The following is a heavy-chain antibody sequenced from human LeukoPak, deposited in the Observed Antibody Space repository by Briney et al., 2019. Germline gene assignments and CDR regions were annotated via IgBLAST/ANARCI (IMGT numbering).Heavy chain of an antibody. CDR1: GFTFSSYA. J-gene: IGHJ6*03. V-gene: IGHV3-23*01. D-gene: IGHD6-13*01. Sequence: GGSLRLSCAASGFTFSSYAMSWVRQAPGKGLEWVSAISGGGGSTYYADSVKGRFTISRDNSKNTLYLQMNSLRAEDTAVYYCAKGDSEYSSSWRHYYYYYMDVWGKGTTVTVSS. CDR2: ISGGGGST. CDR3: AKGDSEYSSSWRHYYYYYMDV.